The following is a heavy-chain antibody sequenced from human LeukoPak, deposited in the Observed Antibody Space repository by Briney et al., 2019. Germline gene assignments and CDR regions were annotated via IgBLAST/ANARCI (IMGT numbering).Heavy chain of an antibody. D-gene: IGHD3-22*01. CDR2: INPNSGGT. CDR3: ARGDYDSSGYYFYNWFDP. J-gene: IGHJ5*02. V-gene: IGHV1-2*02. CDR1: GYTFTGYY. Sequence: ASVKVSFKASGYTFTGYYMHWVRQAPGQGLEWMGWINPNSGGTNYAQKFQGRVTMTRDTSISTAYMELSRLRSDDTAVYYCARGDYDSSGYYFYNWFDPWGQGTLVTVSS.